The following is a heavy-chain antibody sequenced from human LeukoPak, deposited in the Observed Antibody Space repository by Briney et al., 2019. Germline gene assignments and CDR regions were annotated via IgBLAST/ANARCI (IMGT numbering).Heavy chain of an antibody. Sequence: PGGSLSLSCAASGFTFSSFNMNWVRQAPGKGLEWVSSISSSSSYIYYADSVKGRFTISRDNAKNSLHLQMNSLRAEDTAVYYCARHSDRVGTTPSSYWGQGTLVTVSS. J-gene: IGHJ4*02. D-gene: IGHD1/OR15-1a*01. CDR2: ISSSSSYI. CDR3: ARHSDRVGTTPSSY. CDR1: GFTFSSFN. V-gene: IGHV3-21*01.